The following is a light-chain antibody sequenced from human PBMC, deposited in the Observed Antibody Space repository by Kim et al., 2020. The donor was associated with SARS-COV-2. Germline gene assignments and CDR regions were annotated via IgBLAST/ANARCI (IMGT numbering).Light chain of an antibody. J-gene: IGLJ1*01. Sequence: QSALTQPGSVSGSPGQSITISCTGTSSDVGGYNYVSWYQQHPGKAPKLMIYDVSKRPSGVSDRFSGSKSGNTASLTISGLQAEDEADYYCCSYAGSYVFGTGTKVTVL. CDR1: SSDVGGYNY. V-gene: IGLV2-11*01. CDR3: CSYAGSYV. CDR2: DVS.